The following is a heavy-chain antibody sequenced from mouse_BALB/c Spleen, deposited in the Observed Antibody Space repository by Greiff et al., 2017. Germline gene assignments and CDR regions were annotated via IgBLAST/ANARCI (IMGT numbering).Heavy chain of an antibody. CDR1: GFTFSSYA. V-gene: IGHV5-6-5*01. CDR3: ARGGGYGNYVAMDY. D-gene: IGHD2-10*02. Sequence: EVKLMESGGGLVKPGGSLKLSCAASGFTFSSYAMSWVRQTPEKRLEWVASISSGGSTYYPDSVKGRFTISRDNARNILYLQMSSLRSEDTAMYYCARGGGYGNYVAMDYWGQGTSVTVSS. CDR2: ISSGGST. J-gene: IGHJ4*01.